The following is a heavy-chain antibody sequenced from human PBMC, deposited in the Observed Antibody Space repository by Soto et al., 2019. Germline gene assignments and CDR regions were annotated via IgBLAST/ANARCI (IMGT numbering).Heavy chain of an antibody. D-gene: IGHD2-2*01. Sequence: PGGSLRLSCEASGFSFSHYEMSWIRQAPGKGLVWVSRINSDGSSTSYADSVKGRFTISRDNAKNTLCLQMNSLRAEDTAVYYCARDNIGYCSSTSCPTAYYYGMDVWGQGTTVTVSS. CDR3: ARDNIGYCSSTSCPTAYYYGMDV. CDR1: GFSFSHYE. V-gene: IGHV3-74*01. CDR2: INSDGSST. J-gene: IGHJ6*02.